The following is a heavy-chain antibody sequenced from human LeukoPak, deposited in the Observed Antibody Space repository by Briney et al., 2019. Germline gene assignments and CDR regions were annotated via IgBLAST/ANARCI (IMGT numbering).Heavy chain of an antibody. CDR1: GFTVSGNY. V-gene: IGHV3-53*01. CDR3: ARDGTVANNFYYYGMDV. D-gene: IGHD5-12*01. CDR2: IYSGGST. J-gene: IGHJ6*02. Sequence: QPGGPLRPSCAASGFTVSGNYISWVPQAPGKGLEWGSVIYSGGSTYYADSVKGRFTISRDNSKNTLYLQMNSLRAEDTAVYYCARDGTVANNFYYYGMDVWGQGTTVTVSS.